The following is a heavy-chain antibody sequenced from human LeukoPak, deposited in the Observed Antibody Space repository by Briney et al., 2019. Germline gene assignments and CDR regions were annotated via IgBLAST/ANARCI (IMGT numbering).Heavy chain of an antibody. D-gene: IGHD3-22*01. Sequence: GESLQISCKGSGYSFTSYWIGWVRQMPGRGLEWMGIIYPGDSDTRNSPSFQGHVTISADKSNSTAYLQWSSLKASDTAMYYCARHSSVDAVITPFDYWGQGTLVTVSS. CDR2: IYPGDSDT. V-gene: IGHV5-51*01. CDR1: GYSFTSYW. CDR3: ARHSSVDAVITPFDY. J-gene: IGHJ4*02.